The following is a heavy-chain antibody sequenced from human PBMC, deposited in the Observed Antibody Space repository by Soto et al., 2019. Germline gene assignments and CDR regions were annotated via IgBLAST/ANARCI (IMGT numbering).Heavy chain of an antibody. CDR3: DHRYGGYYYRWYFDS. CDR2: IYWKDEK. Sequence: SGPTLVNPTQTLTVTCTFSGFSLSTSGAGVGWIRQSPGKALEWLALIYWKDEKRYNPALKSRLTITKDTSKNQVVLTMTNLDPMDTATSFSDHRYGGYYYRWYFDSWGQGTLVTVSS. CDR1: GFSLSTSGAG. D-gene: IGHD3-22*01. J-gene: IGHJ4*02. V-gene: IGHV2-5*01.